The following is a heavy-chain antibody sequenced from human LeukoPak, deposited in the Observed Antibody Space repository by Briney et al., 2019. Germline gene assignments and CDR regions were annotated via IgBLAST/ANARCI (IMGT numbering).Heavy chain of an antibody. Sequence: GGSLRLSCAASGFTFSGYAMSWVRQAPGKGLEWVSAISGSGGSTYYADSVKGRFTISRDNSKNTLFLDMSDLRVEDTAVYYCARDLSAAFDFWGQGVLVTVSS. CDR1: GFTFSGYA. D-gene: IGHD6-19*01. CDR2: ISGSGGST. V-gene: IGHV3-23*01. CDR3: ARDLSAAFDF. J-gene: IGHJ4*02.